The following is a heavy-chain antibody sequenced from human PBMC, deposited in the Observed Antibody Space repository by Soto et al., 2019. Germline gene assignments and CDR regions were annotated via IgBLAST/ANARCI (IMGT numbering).Heavy chain of an antibody. CDR3: VRILRTGTPGYAFHI. CDR2: ISSSSSYI. J-gene: IGHJ3*02. CDR1: GFTFSSYS. D-gene: IGHD1-1*01. Sequence: GGSLRLSCAASGFTFSSYSMNWVRQAPGKGLEWVSSISSSSSYIYYADSVKGRFTISRDNAKNSLHLQMNSLRAEDTAVYYCVRILRTGTPGYAFHIWGQGTMVTVSS. V-gene: IGHV3-21*01.